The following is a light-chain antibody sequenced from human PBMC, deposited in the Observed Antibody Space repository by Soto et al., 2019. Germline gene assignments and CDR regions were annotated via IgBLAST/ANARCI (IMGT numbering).Light chain of an antibody. CDR3: QQYDNWPRT. CDR1: QSVRTN. V-gene: IGKV3-15*01. CDR2: GAS. Sequence: EMVVTQSPGSLSVSPGESATLSCRASQSVRTNLAWYQQKPGQPPRLLIYGASTRATGIPVRFSGSGSGTEFTLTISSLQSEDFAVYYCQQYDNWPRTFGLGTKVDIK. J-gene: IGKJ1*01.